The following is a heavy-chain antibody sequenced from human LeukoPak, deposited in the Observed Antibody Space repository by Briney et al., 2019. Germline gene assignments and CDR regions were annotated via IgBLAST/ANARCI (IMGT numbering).Heavy chain of an antibody. Sequence: RASVKVSCKASGYTFTGYYMHWVRQAPGQGLEWMGWINPNSGGTNYAQKFQGRVTMTRDTSISTAYMELSRLRSDDTAVYYCAREKRGYSSSAASDIWGQGTMVTVSS. CDR1: GYTFTGYY. CDR3: AREKRGYSSSAASDI. D-gene: IGHD5-18*01. V-gene: IGHV1-2*02. CDR2: INPNSGGT. J-gene: IGHJ3*02.